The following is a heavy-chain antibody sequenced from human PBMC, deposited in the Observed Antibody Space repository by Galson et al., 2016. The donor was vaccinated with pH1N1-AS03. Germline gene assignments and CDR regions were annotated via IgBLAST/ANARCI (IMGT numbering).Heavy chain of an antibody. CDR3: AKGNYQLLNYYYYMDV. Sequence: SVKVSCKASGGSFSTYAITWVRQAPGQGLEWMEGIIPVFGTTSFAQKFQDRVSITADESTSTAFMELSSLRSEDTAVYYCAKGNYQLLNYYYYMDVWGKGTTVTVSS. CDR1: GGSFSTYA. CDR2: IIPVFGTT. J-gene: IGHJ6*03. V-gene: IGHV1-69*13. D-gene: IGHD2-2*01.